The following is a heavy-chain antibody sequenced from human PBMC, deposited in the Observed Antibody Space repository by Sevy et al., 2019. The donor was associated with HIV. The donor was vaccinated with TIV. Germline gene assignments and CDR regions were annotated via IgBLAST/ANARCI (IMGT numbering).Heavy chain of an antibody. CDR2: IKSDGSST. CDR3: ARDRSGSYHVSDNWFDP. D-gene: IGHD1-26*01. CDR1: GFTFSSYW. V-gene: IGHV3-74*01. Sequence: GGSLRLSCAASGFTFSSYWMHWVRQVPGKGLVWVSLIKSDGSSTSYADSVKGRFTISRDNAKNTLYLQMNSLRAEDTAVYYCARDRSGSYHVSDNWFDPWGQGTLVTVSS. J-gene: IGHJ5*02.